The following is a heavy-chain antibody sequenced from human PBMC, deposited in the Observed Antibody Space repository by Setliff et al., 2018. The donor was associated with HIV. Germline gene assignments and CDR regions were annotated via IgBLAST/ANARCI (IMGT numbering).Heavy chain of an antibody. CDR3: ARDPAPSSSASYFQH. D-gene: IGHD6-6*01. CDR1: GYTFSSYA. J-gene: IGHJ1*01. V-gene: IGHV1-18*01. CDR2: ISTYNGNA. Sequence: ASVKVSCKGFGYTFSSYAVSWVRLAPGQGLEWMGWISTYNGNADYAQRLQGRVTMTTDTSTNTAYMELMSLRSDDTAVYYCARDPAPSSSASYFQHWGQGTPVTVSS.